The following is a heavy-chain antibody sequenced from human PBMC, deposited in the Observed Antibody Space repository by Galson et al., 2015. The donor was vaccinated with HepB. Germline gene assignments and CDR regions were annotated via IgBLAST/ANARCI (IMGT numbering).Heavy chain of an antibody. V-gene: IGHV3-30-3*01. CDR3: ASSQLWLSPYYYYGMDV. CDR1: GFTFSSYA. Sequence: SLRLSCAASGFTFSSYAMHWVRQAPGKGLEWVAVISYDGSNKYYADSVKGRFTISRDNSKNTLYLQMNSLRAEDTAVYYCASSQLWLSPYYYYGMDVWGQGTTVTVSS. CDR2: ISYDGSNK. D-gene: IGHD5-18*01. J-gene: IGHJ6*02.